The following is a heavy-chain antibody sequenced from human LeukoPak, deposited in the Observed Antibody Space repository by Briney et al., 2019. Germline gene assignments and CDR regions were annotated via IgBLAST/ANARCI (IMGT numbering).Heavy chain of an antibody. D-gene: IGHD3-10*01. CDR2: INHSGST. J-gene: IGHJ4*02. CDR3: ARDMGSGTLGFDY. Sequence: SETLSLTCAVYGGSFSGYYWSWIRQPPGKGLEWIGEINHSGSTNYNPSLKSRVTISVDTSKNQFSLKLSSVTAADTAVYYCARDMGSGTLGFDYWGQGTLVTVSS. CDR1: GGSFSGYY. V-gene: IGHV4-34*01.